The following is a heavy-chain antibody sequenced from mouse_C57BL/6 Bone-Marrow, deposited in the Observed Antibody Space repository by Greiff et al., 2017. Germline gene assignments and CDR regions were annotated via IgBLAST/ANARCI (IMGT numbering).Heavy chain of an antibody. J-gene: IGHJ3*01. V-gene: IGHV14-1*01. CDR3: TTCYGNYAGFAY. CDR2: IDPEDGDT. D-gene: IGHD2-1*01. CDR1: GFNIKDYY. Sequence: DVKLVESGAELVRPGASVKLSCTASGFNIKDYYMHWVKQRPEQGLEWIGRIDPEDGDTEYAPKFQGKATMTADTSSNTAYLQLSSLTSEDTAVYYCTTCYGNYAGFAYWGQGTLVTVSA.